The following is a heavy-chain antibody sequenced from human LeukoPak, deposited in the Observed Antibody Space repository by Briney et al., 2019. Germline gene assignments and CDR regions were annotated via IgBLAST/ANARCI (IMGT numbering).Heavy chain of an antibody. CDR1: GGSISSGGYY. Sequence: PSETLSLTCTVSGGSISSGGYYWSWIRQHPGKGLEWIGYIYYSGSTYYNPSLKSRVTISVDTSKNQFSLKLSSVTAADTAVYYCARTADIVATRDYYYYIDVWGKGTTVTVSS. V-gene: IGHV4-31*03. CDR3: ARTADIVATRDYYYYIDV. J-gene: IGHJ6*03. CDR2: IYYSGST. D-gene: IGHD5-12*01.